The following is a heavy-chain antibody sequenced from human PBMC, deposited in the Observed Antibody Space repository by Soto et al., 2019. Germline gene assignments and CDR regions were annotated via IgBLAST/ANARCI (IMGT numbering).Heavy chain of an antibody. D-gene: IGHD3-10*01. Sequence: QVQLVESGGGVVQPGKSLRLFCSGSGFTFSSYGMDWVRQAPGKGLEWVAVISDDGSNKYYADSVKGRFTISRDNSKNTLSLQMSSLRADDTAVYYCAKDRIGAGVRGYFDYWGQGTLVTVSS. J-gene: IGHJ4*02. V-gene: IGHV3-30*18. CDR1: GFTFSSYG. CDR2: ISDDGSNK. CDR3: AKDRIGAGVRGYFDY.